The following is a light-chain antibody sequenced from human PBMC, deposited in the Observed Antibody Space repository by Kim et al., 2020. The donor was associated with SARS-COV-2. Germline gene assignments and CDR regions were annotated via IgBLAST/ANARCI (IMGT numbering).Light chain of an antibody. CDR3: AAWDDSLNGVV. CDR2: SSN. J-gene: IGLJ2*01. V-gene: IGLV1-44*01. CDR1: SSNIGSSP. Sequence: QPVLTQSPSASGTPGQRVTISCSGSSSNIGSSPVNWYQQFPGKAPKLLVYSSNRRPSGVPDRFSGSRSGTSASLAITDLQSDDEADYYCAAWDDSLNGVVFGGGTQLTVL.